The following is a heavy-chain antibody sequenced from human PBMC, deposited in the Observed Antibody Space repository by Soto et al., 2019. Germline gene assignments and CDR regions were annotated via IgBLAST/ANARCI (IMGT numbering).Heavy chain of an antibody. J-gene: IGHJ4*02. CDR3: ARDWGTGFYHLES. V-gene: IGHV4-38-2*02. Sequence: NPSETLSLTCAVSGYSISTGFNWGWIRQPPGKGLEWIGSIYHSGTTYYNLSLKSRVTISADTSKNQISLKLFSVTAADTALYYCARDWGTGFYHLESWGPGTLVTVSS. CDR2: IYHSGTT. CDR1: GYSISTGFN. D-gene: IGHD6-19*01.